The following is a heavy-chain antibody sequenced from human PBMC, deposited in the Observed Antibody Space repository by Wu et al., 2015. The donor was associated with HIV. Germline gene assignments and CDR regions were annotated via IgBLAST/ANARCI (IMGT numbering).Heavy chain of an antibody. CDR3: ASGTYYDYVRGRYYYYYGMDV. CDR2: IIPIFGTA. Sequence: QVQLVQSGAEVKKPGSSVKVSCKASGGTFSSYAISWVRQAPGQGLEWMGGIIPIFGTANYAQKFQGRVTITTDESTSTAYMELSSLRSEDTAVYYCASGTYYDYVRGRYYYYYGMDVWGQGDHGSPSP. D-gene: IGHD3-16*01. V-gene: IGHV1-69*05. J-gene: IGHJ6*02. CDR1: GGTFSSYA.